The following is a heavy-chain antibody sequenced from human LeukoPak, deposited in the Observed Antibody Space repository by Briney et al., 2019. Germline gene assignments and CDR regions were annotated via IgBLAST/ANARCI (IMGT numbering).Heavy chain of an antibody. V-gene: IGHV3-33*08. CDR2: IWYDGSNK. J-gene: IGHJ6*02. CDR1: GITFDTYW. Sequence: GGSLRLSCVVSGITFDTYWMHWVRQAPGKGLEWVAVIWYDGSNKYYADSVKGRFTISRDNSKNTLYLQMNSLRAEDTAVYYCARDDYGMDVWGQGTTVTVSS. CDR3: ARDDYGMDV.